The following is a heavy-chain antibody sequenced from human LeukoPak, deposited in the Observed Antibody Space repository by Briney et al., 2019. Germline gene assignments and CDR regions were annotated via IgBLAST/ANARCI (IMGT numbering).Heavy chain of an antibody. CDR1: GFNLNDYY. D-gene: IGHD3-22*01. V-gene: IGHV3-11*01. CDR2: ITSSGSQ. CDR3: TRDQDAGYGLGY. J-gene: IGHJ4*02. Sequence: GGSLRLLCAASGFNLNDYYMSWIRQAPGKGLEWISYITSSGSQYYSDSVKGRFTISRDAASKSLYLQMKSLRAEDTAVYFCTRDQDAGYGLGYWGQGTLVTVSS.